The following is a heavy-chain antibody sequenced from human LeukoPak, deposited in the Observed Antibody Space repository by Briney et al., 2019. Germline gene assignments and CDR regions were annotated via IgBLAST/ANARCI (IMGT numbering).Heavy chain of an antibody. D-gene: IGHD3-22*01. J-gene: IGHJ4*02. CDR1: GYTFTNFG. Sequence: ASVKVSCKASGYTFTNFGISWVRQAPGQGLEWMGTINPSGGSTGYAQKFQGRVTMTRDTSTSTVYMELSSLRSEDTAVYYCAREVPDYYDSSGYYGGGAYYFDYWGQGTLVTVSS. V-gene: IGHV1-46*01. CDR2: INPSGGST. CDR3: AREVPDYYDSSGYYGGGAYYFDY.